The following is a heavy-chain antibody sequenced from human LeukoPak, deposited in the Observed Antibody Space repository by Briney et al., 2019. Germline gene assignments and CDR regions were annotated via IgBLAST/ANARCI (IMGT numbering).Heavy chain of an antibody. Sequence: GGSLRLSCAASGFTFSSYSMNWVRQAPGKGLEWVSGISWNSGSIGYADSVKGRFTISRDNAKNSLYLQMNSLRAEDTALYYCAKDKWSYYDSSGYPDYWGQGTPVTVSS. CDR1: GFTFSSYS. V-gene: IGHV3-9*01. J-gene: IGHJ4*02. CDR2: ISWNSGSI. D-gene: IGHD3-22*01. CDR3: AKDKWSYYDSSGYPDY.